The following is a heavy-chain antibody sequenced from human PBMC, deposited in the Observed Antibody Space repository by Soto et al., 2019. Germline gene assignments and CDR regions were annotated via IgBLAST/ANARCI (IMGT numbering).Heavy chain of an antibody. CDR1: GGSVSSGNYY. CDR3: TRAPVSGSYCFDF. D-gene: IGHD1-26*01. CDR2: IFHTGTA. Sequence: SETLSLTCTVSGGSVSSGNYYWSWIRQPPGKGLEWIGYIFHTGTANYNPSLKSRVTISLDTSMNQFSLKLSSVTPADTAVYYCTRAPVSGSYCFDFWGQGTPVTVSS. V-gene: IGHV4-61*01. J-gene: IGHJ4*02.